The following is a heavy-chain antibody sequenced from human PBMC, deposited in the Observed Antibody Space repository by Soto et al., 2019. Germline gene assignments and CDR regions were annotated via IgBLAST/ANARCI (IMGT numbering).Heavy chain of an antibody. J-gene: IGHJ4*02. V-gene: IGHV3-7*02. CDR1: GFIFSDCW. D-gene: IGHD3-16*01. CDR2: IKTDGSSI. CDR3: ARHGDYVFDY. Sequence: EVQLVESGGDLVQPGGSLRLSCAASGFIFSDCWLGWVRQAPGKGLEWVANIKTDGSSIYYVGSVRARFTISRDNAKNLLHLQMNSLRAEDTAVYYCARHGDYVFDYWGQGTLVTVSS.